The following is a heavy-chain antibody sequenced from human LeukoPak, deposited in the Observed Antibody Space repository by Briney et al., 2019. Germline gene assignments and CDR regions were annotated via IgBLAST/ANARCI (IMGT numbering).Heavy chain of an antibody. Sequence: PGGSLRLSCVVSGFTFSTFTMNWVRQAPGKGLEWVSCISSSSYIYYADSVKGRFTISRDNAKNSLYLQMNSLRAEDTAVYYCARVWTGQWPPHYYYMDVWGKGTTVTISS. V-gene: IGHV3-21*01. CDR3: ARVWTGQWPPHYYYMDV. CDR1: GFTFSTFT. J-gene: IGHJ6*03. CDR2: ISSSSYI. D-gene: IGHD6-19*01.